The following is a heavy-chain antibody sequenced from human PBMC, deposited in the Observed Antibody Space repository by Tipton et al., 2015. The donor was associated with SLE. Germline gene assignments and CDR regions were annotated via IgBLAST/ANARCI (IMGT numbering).Heavy chain of an antibody. CDR3: ARPEIRVSQPMFPDY. CDR2: ISYDGSNK. J-gene: IGHJ4*02. Sequence: RSLRLSCAASGFTFSSYGMHWVRQAPGKGLEWVAVISYDGSNKYYADSVKGRFTISRDNSKNTLYLQMNSLRAEDTAVYYCARPEIRVSQPMFPDYWGQGTLVTVSS. D-gene: IGHD3-10*02. V-gene: IGHV3-30*19. CDR1: GFTFSSYG.